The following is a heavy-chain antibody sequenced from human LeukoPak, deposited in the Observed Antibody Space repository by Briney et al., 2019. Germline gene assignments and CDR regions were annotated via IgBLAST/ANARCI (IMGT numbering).Heavy chain of an antibody. D-gene: IGHD6-19*01. CDR2: IYHSGST. J-gene: IGHJ3*02. CDR1: GYSISSGYY. Sequence: SETLSLTCTVSGYSISSGYYWGWIRQPPGKGLEWIGSIYHSGSTYYNPSLKSRVTISVDTSKNQFSLKLSSVTAADTAVYYCARDGAVAGTVRAFDIWGQGTMVTVSS. CDR3: ARDGAVAGTVRAFDI. V-gene: IGHV4-38-2*02.